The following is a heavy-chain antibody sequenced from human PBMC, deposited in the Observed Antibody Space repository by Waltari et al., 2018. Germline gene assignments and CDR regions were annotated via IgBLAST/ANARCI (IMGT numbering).Heavy chain of an antibody. J-gene: IGHJ6*03. CDR3: ARVRDYDFWSGSPHFYYYYYMDV. CDR1: DGSFSGYY. D-gene: IGHD3-3*01. Sequence: QVQLQQWGAGLLKPSETLSLTCAVYDGSFSGYYWSWIRQPPGTGLEWIGEINHSGGTNYNPSLKSRVTISVDTSKNQFSLKLSSVTAADTAVYYCARVRDYDFWSGSPHFYYYYYMDVWGKGTTVTISS. CDR2: INHSGGT. V-gene: IGHV4-34*01.